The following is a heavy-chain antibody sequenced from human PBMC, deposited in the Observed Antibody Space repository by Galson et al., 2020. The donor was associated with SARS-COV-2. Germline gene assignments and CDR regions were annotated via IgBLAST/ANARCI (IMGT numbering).Heavy chain of an antibody. J-gene: IGHJ6*02. V-gene: IGHV3-7*01. CDR2: IKQDGSEK. CDR1: GFTFSSYW. D-gene: IGHD3-10*01. Sequence: GGSLRLSCAASGFTFSSYWMSWVRQAPGKGLEWVANIKQDGSEKYYVDSVKGRFTISRDNAKNSLYLQMNSLRAEDTAVYYCARDDGRGVRALYYYGMDVWGQGTTVTVSS. CDR3: ARDDGRGVRALYYYGMDV.